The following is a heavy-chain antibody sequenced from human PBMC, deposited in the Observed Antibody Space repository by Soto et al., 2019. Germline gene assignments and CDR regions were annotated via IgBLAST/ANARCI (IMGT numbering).Heavy chain of an antibody. V-gene: IGHV4-39*01. CDR3: ARIVRGIVITYYYMDV. Sequence: QVQLQESGPGLVKPSETLSLTCTVSGGSISSSSYYWGWIRQPPGKGLEWIGRIFYSGSTYYNPFLQSRVPISVDTSTNQFSLKLRSVTAADTAVYYCARIVRGIVITYYYMDVWGKGTTVTVSS. CDR1: GGSISSSSYY. J-gene: IGHJ6*03. CDR2: IFYSGST. D-gene: IGHD2-21*01.